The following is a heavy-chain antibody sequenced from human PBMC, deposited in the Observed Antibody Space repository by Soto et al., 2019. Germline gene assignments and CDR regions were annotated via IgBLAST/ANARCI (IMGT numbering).Heavy chain of an antibody. CDR3: AREQGYYDSSAAEAVGAFDI. J-gene: IGHJ3*02. CDR2: IIPIFGTA. Sequence: QVQLVQSGAEVKKPGSSVKVSCKASGGTFSSYAISWVRQAPGQGLEWMGGIIPIFGTANYAQKFQGRVTITADESTSTAYMELSSLRSEDTAVYYCAREQGYYDSSAAEAVGAFDIWGQGTMVTVSS. CDR1: GGTFSSYA. V-gene: IGHV1-69*12. D-gene: IGHD3-22*01.